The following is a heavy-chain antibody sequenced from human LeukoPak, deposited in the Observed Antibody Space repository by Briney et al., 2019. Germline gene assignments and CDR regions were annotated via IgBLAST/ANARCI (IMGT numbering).Heavy chain of an antibody. J-gene: IGHJ6*03. V-gene: IGHV1-18*01. D-gene: IGHD3-10*01. CDR2: ISAYNGNT. CDR3: ASGGYYMDV. Sequence: GASVKVSCKASGYTFTSYGISWVRQAPGQGLEWMGWISAYNGNTSYAQKFQGRVTMTRDMSTSTVYMELSSLRSEDTAVYYCASGGYYMDVWGKGTTVSVSS. CDR1: GYTFTSYG.